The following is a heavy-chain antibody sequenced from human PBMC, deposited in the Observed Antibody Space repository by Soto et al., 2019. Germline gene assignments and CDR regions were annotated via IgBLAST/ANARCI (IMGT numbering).Heavy chain of an antibody. Sequence: QVQLVQSGAEVKEPGASVTVSCRASGDRFTDDYMHWVRQAPGQGIEWMGWINPNSGVTKYAQKFNGWVTMTKDTSIRTVYMQLSRLRCDDTAIYYCARESGGATATLDYYYFYMDVWGTGTTVTVSS. V-gene: IGHV1-2*04. J-gene: IGHJ6*03. CDR2: INPNSGVT. CDR3: ARESGGATATLDYYYFYMDV. CDR1: GDRFTDDY. D-gene: IGHD5-12*01.